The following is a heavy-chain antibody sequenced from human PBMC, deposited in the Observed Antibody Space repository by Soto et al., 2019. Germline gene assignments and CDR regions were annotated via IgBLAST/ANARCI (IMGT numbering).Heavy chain of an antibody. D-gene: IGHD1-1*01. Sequence: SVKVSCKASGYTFTSYDINWVRQATGQGLEWMGWMNPNSGNTGYAQKFQGRVTMTRNTSISTAYMELSSLRSEDTAVYYCARGERNGPWGQKAFDIWGQGTMVTVSS. CDR3: ARGERNGPWGQKAFDI. V-gene: IGHV1-8*01. J-gene: IGHJ3*02. CDR2: MNPNSGNT. CDR1: GYTFTSYD.